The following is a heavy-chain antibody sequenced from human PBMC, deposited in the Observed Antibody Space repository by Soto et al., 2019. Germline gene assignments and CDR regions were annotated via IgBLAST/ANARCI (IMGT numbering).Heavy chain of an antibody. J-gene: IGHJ4*02. CDR2: ISGSGGST. D-gene: IGHD3-10*01. V-gene: IGHV3-23*01. CDR3: AEGLSSSYSGGNY. CDR1: GFTFSSYA. Sequence: PGGSLRLSCAASGFTFSSYAMSWVRQAPGKGLEWVSAISGSGGSTYYADSVKGRFTISRDNSKNTLYLQMNSLRAEDTAVYYCAEGLSSSYSGGNYWGQGTLVTVSS.